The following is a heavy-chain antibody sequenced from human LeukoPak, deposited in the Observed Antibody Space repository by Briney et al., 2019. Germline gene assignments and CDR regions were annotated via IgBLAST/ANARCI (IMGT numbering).Heavy chain of an antibody. CDR1: SGSFSAYY. J-gene: IGHJ4*02. Sequence: SETLSLTCAVYSGSFSAYYWSWIRQPPGKGLEWIREINHMGSTKYNPSLKSRVTISVDTSKNQLSLNLRSVTAADTAVYYCARELIGTTTFDSWGQGTLVTVSS. CDR3: ARELIGTTTFDS. CDR2: INHMGST. D-gene: IGHD1-20*01. V-gene: IGHV4-34*01.